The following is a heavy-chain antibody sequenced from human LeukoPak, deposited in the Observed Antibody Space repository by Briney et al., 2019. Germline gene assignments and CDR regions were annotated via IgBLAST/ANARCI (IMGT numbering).Heavy chain of an antibody. Sequence: SETLSLTCTVSGGSITSGDYYWSWIRQPPGKGLEWIGYIYYSESTYYNPSLKCRVTFSVDTSKNHFSLKLTSVTAADTAVYYCARMVAATNWFDPWGRGTLVTVSS. V-gene: IGHV4-30-4*01. CDR1: GGSITSGDYY. J-gene: IGHJ5*02. CDR3: ARMVAATNWFDP. D-gene: IGHD2-15*01. CDR2: IYYSEST.